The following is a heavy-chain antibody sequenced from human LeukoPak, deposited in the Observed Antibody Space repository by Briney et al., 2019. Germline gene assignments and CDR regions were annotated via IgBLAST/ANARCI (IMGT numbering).Heavy chain of an antibody. D-gene: IGHD6-19*01. Sequence: GGSLRLSCTASGFTFSSYGVHWVRQAPGKGLDWVAFIRYDGSNKYYADSVKGRFTISRDNSKNTLYLQMNSLRAEDTAVYYCAKPSIAVAGTLYFDFWGQGTLVTVSS. J-gene: IGHJ4*02. CDR2: IRYDGSNK. CDR1: GFTFSSYG. V-gene: IGHV3-30*02. CDR3: AKPSIAVAGTLYFDF.